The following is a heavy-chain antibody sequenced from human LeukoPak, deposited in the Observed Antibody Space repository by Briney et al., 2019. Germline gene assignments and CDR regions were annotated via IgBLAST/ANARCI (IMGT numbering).Heavy chain of an antibody. V-gene: IGHV1-18*01. CDR1: GYTFTSYG. J-gene: IGHJ6*02. Sequence: ASVKVSCKASGYTFTSYGISRVRQAPGQGLEWMGWISAYNGNTNYAQKLQGRVTMTTDTSTSTAYMELRSLRSDDTAVYYCASWVDDILTGSYYYYYYGMDVWGQGTTVTVSS. CDR3: ASWVDDILTGSYYYYYYGMDV. CDR2: ISAYNGNT. D-gene: IGHD3-9*01.